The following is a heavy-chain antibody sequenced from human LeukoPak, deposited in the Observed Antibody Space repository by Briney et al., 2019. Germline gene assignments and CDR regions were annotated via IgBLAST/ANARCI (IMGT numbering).Heavy chain of an antibody. CDR2: INPNSGGT. D-gene: IGHD6-13*01. Sequence: ASVKVSCKASGYTLTAYYLHWVRQAPGQGLEWMGRINPNSGGTTYAQKFQGRVTMTRDTSIGTAYMELSSLRSDDTAVYYCARAEPYSSSWAVVWGKGTTVTVSS. J-gene: IGHJ6*04. V-gene: IGHV1-2*06. CDR3: ARAEPYSSSWAVV. CDR1: GYTLTAYY.